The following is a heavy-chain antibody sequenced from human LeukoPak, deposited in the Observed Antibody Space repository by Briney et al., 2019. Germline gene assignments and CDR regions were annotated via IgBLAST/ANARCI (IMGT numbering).Heavy chain of an antibody. D-gene: IGHD3-3*01. Sequence: SETLSLTCTVSGGSISSSSYYWGWFRQPPGKGLEWIGSIYYSGSTYYNPSLKSRVTISVDTSKSQFSLKLSPVTAADTAVYYCARWEWTPVGYFDYWGQGTLVTVSS. CDR3: ARWEWTPVGYFDY. CDR1: GGSISSSSYY. V-gene: IGHV4-39*07. CDR2: IYYSGST. J-gene: IGHJ4*02.